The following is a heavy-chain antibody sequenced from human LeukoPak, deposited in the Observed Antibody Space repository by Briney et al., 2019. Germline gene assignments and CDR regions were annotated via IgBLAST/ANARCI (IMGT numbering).Heavy chain of an antibody. CDR3: ARGLRRRRIVGAFWSSLEY. CDR1: GYTFTSYD. CDR2: MNPNSGNT. Sequence: GASVKVSCKASGYTFTSYDINWVRQATGQGLEWMGWMNPNSGNTGYAQKFQGRVTITRNTSISTAYMELSRLRSDDTAVYYCARGLRRRRIVGAFWSSLEYWGQGTLVTVSS. J-gene: IGHJ4*02. D-gene: IGHD1-26*01. V-gene: IGHV1-8*03.